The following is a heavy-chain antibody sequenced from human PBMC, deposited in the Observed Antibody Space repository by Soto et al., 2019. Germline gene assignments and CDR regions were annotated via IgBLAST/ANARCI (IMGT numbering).Heavy chain of an antibody. CDR3: ARGKRYCSGGSCYSGYDY. J-gene: IGHJ4*02. D-gene: IGHD2-15*01. CDR2: IYYSGST. Sequence: QVQLQESGPGLVKPSQTLSLTCTVSGGSISSGGYYWSWIRQHPGKGLEWIGYIYYSGSTYYNPSLKSRVTISVDTSKNQFSLKLSSVTAADTAVYYCARGKRYCSGGSCYSGYDYWGQGTLVTVSS. CDR1: GGSISSGGYY. V-gene: IGHV4-31*03.